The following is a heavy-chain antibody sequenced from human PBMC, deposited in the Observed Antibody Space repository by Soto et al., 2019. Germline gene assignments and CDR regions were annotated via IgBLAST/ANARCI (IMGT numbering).Heavy chain of an antibody. D-gene: IGHD3-3*01. CDR2: ISGGADDT. Sequence: EVQLLESGGGLVQPGGSLRLSCTASGFTFSNYAMGWVRQAPGKGLEWVSVISGGADDTHYADSVKGRFTISRDNSKNTLYEQMDSLRAEDTAVYYCAKAINDYYAPLDYWGQGMRVTVSS. CDR1: GFTFSNYA. J-gene: IGHJ4*02. V-gene: IGHV3-23*01. CDR3: AKAINDYYAPLDY.